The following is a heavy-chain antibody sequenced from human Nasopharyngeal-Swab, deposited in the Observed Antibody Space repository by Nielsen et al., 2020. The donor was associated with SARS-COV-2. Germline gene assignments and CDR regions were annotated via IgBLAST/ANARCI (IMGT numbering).Heavy chain of an antibody. J-gene: IGHJ6*02. CDR2: IWYDGSNE. Sequence: VRQMPGKGLEWVALIWYDGSNEFYADSVKGRFTISRDNSKNILFLQMNSLRAEDTAVYYCYVLLWFGDYYYGMDVWGQGTTVTVSS. CDR3: YVLLWFGDYYYGMDV. V-gene: IGHV3-33*01. D-gene: IGHD3-10*01.